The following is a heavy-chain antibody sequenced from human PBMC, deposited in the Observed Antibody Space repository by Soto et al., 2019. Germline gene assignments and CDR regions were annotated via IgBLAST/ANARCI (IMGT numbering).Heavy chain of an antibody. CDR2: IIAFSDIV. D-gene: IGHD6-13*01. CDR3: ARSLYSSSWYHSGNSYYYYGMDV. J-gene: IGHJ6*02. CDR1: GGTFGIYA. Sequence: QVQLVQSGAEVKKPGSSVKVSCKASGGTFGIYAITWVRQAPGQGLEWMGGIIAFSDIVNYTQKLQGRVTITADXSXNXXYMDVSSLRSEDTAIYYCARSLYSSSWYHSGNSYYYYGMDVWGQGTTVTVSS. V-gene: IGHV1-69*12.